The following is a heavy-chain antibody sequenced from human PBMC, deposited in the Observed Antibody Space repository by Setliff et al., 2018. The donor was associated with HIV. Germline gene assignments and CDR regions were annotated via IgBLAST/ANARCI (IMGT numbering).Heavy chain of an antibody. V-gene: IGHV4-59*08. Sequence: PSETLSLTCTVSGGSISTYSWTWIRQSPGKGLEWIAYIQSSGRINYSPSLKSRATIPVDTSKNQISLKLTSVTAADTAVYYCARLFGSGSFKGYIDVWGKGTTVTVSS. CDR1: GGSISTYS. D-gene: IGHD3-10*01. CDR2: IQSSGRI. J-gene: IGHJ6*03. CDR3: ARLFGSGSFKGYIDV.